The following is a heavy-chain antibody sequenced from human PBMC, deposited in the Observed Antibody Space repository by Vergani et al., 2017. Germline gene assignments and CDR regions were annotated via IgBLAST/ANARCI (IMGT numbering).Heavy chain of an antibody. D-gene: IGHD4-17*01. J-gene: IGHJ6*02. V-gene: IGHV5-51*01. CDR3: ARHGDDYGDYKAYYYYGMDV. CDR2: IYPGDSDT. CDR1: GYSFTSYW. Sequence: EVQLVQSGAEVKKPGESLKISCKGSGYSFTSYWNGWVRQMPGKGLEWMGIIYPGDSDTIYSPSFQGQVTIPADKSISTAYLQWSSLKASDTAMYYCARHGDDYGDYKAYYYYGMDVWGQGTTVTVSS.